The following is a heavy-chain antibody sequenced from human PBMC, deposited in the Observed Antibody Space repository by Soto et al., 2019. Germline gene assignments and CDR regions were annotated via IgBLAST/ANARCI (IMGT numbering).Heavy chain of an antibody. J-gene: IGHJ4*02. CDR2: ISSDGRNQ. CDR3: AEVGYDMPGNYY. Sequence: QVQLVESGGGVVQPGMSLSLSCATSGFTCRFYGMHWVRQAPGKGLEWVARISSDGRNQHYADSVKGRFTISRDNSKNSLYLEMNSLRSEDTAVYYWAEVGYDMPGNYYWGQGTRVSVSS. V-gene: IGHV3-30*03. CDR1: GFTCRFYG. D-gene: IGHD1-7*01.